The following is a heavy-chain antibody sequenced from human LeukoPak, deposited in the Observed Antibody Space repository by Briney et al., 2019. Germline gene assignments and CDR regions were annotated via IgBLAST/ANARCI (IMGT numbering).Heavy chain of an antibody. CDR2: IYHSGGT. V-gene: IGHV4-59*01. J-gene: IGHJ2*01. Sequence: PSETLSLTCTVSGGSLNSDYWSWIRQPPGKGLEWVGYIYHSGGTYYNPSLKSRVTLSVDTSKNQFSLKLSSVTAADTAVYYCARLLGATTGDYWYFDPWGRGTLVTVSS. CDR3: ARLLGATTGDYWYFDP. D-gene: IGHD1-26*01. CDR1: GGSLNSDY.